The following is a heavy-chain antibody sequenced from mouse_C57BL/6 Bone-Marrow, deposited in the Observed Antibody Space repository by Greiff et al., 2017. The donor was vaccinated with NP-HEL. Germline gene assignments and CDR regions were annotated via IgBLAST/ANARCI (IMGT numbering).Heavy chain of an antibody. CDR2: IYPRSGNT. V-gene: IGHV1-81*01. CDR3: AREGTLYYGKGY. CDR1: GYTFTSYG. J-gene: IGHJ2*01. D-gene: IGHD1-1*01. Sequence: QVQLQQSGAELARPGASVKLSCKASGYTFTSYGISWVKQRTGQGLEWIGEIYPRSGNTYYNEKFKGKATLTADKSSSTAYMELRSRTSEDSAVYFCAREGTLYYGKGYWGQGTTLTVSS.